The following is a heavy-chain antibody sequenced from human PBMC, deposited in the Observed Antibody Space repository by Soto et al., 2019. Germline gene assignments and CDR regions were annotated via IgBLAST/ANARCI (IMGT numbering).Heavy chain of an antibody. V-gene: IGHV4-34*01. CDR1: GGSFGGYY. D-gene: IGHD2-8*01. CDR2: INHSGST. Sequence: SETLSLTCAVYGGSFGGYYWSWIRQPPGKGLEWIGEINHSGSTNYNPSLKSRVTISVDTSKNQFSLKLSSVTAADTAVYYCATLKGGYCTNGVCWTPYYYCGMDVWGQGTTVTSP. CDR3: ATLKGGYCTNGVCWTPYYYCGMDV. J-gene: IGHJ6*02.